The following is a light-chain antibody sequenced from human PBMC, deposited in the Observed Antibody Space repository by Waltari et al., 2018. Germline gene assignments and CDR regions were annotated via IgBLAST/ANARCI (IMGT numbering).Light chain of an antibody. J-gene: IGKJ1*01. CDR2: GAS. Sequence: CRASQRVSRAVAWYQQKPGQAPRLLIYGASTRATGIPDRFSGSGSGTDFSLTISRLEPDDFAVYYCQHYLRLPVTFGQGTTVEI. CDR3: QHYLRLPVT. V-gene: IGKV3-20*01. CDR1: QRVSRAV.